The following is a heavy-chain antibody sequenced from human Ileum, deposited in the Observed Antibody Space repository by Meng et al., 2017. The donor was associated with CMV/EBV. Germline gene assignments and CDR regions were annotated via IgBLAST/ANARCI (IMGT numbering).Heavy chain of an antibody. V-gene: IGHV4-31*02. CDR2: IYRRGTT. D-gene: IGHD3-16*01. J-gene: IGHJ4*02. CDR3: AGGWGGVTGFDY. CDR1: GGTIKDGDYS. Sequence: GGTIKDGDYSWSWIGQHQGKGGEWVGYIYRRGTTYQNPSIKGRVAISVDTSKNQFSLTLDSVTAADTAVYLGAGGWGGVTGFDYWGQGSLVTVSS.